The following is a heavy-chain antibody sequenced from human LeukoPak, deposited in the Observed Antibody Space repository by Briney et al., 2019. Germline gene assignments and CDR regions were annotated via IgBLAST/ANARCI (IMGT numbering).Heavy chain of an antibody. Sequence: PSETLSLTCAVYGGSFSGYYWSWIRQPPGKGLEWIGEINHSGSTNYNPSLKSRVTISVDTSKNQFSLKLSSVTAADTAVYYCARPNLGGSGSYFGASDIWGQGTMVTVSS. D-gene: IGHD3-10*01. CDR2: INHSGST. CDR1: GGSFSGYY. J-gene: IGHJ3*02. CDR3: ARPNLGGSGSYFGASDI. V-gene: IGHV4-34*01.